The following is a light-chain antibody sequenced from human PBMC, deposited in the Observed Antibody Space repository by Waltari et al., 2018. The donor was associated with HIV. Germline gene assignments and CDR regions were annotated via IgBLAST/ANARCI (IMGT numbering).Light chain of an antibody. V-gene: IGKV1-39*01. J-gene: IGKJ4*01. CDR2: SAT. CDR3: QQSHSPPRS. CDR1: KSINSY. Sequence: DIQLTQSPPSLSASVEDRAPITCRTSKSINSYLNWYHQRPAKASTLLIYSATTVQTWVPARFTGTGSGTEFTLTISSIQPEDSGSYYCQQSHSPPRSFGGGTKVEIK.